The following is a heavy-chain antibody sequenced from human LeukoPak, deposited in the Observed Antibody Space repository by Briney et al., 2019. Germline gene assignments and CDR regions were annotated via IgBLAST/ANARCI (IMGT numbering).Heavy chain of an antibody. J-gene: IGHJ4*02. Sequence: SETLSLTCAVYGGSFSGYYWSWIRQPPGKGLEWIGEFNHSGSTNYNPSLKSRVTISVDTSKNQFSLKLSSVTAADTAVYYCARWRTQIYYFDYWGQGTLVTVYS. CDR2: FNHSGST. CDR3: ARWRTQIYYFDY. D-gene: IGHD1-14*01. CDR1: GGSFSGYY. V-gene: IGHV4-34*01.